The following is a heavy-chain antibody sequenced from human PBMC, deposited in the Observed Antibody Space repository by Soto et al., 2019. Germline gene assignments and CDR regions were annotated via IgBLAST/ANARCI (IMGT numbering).Heavy chain of an antibody. CDR1: GYTFTSYA. Sequence: ASVKVSCKASGYTFTSYAMHWVRQAPGQRLEWMGWINAGNGNTKYSQKFQGRVTITRDTSASTAYMELSSLRSEDTAVYYCARVLSIVGARRDYGMDVWGQGTTVTVSS. D-gene: IGHD1-26*01. CDR3: ARVLSIVGARRDYGMDV. J-gene: IGHJ6*02. V-gene: IGHV1-3*01. CDR2: INAGNGNT.